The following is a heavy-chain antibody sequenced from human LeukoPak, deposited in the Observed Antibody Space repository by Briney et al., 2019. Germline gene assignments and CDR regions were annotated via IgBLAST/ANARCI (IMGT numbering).Heavy chain of an antibody. Sequence: GGSLRLSCAASGFTFSGSAMHWVRQASGKGLEWVGRIRSKANSYATAYAASVKGRFTISRDDSKNTAYLQMNSLKTEDTAVYYCTRPNTVRGLPWFDLWGQGTLVTVSS. CDR3: TRPNTVRGLPWFDL. J-gene: IGHJ5*02. D-gene: IGHD4-17*01. CDR2: IRSKANSYAT. CDR1: GFTFSGSA. V-gene: IGHV3-73*01.